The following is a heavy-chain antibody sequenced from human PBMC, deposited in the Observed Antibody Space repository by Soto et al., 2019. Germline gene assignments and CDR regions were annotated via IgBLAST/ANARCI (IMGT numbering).Heavy chain of an antibody. D-gene: IGHD2-2*01. CDR2: IYTSGST. V-gene: IGHV4-4*07. J-gene: IGHJ6*02. CDR1: GASISSYF. CDR3: GAICSRPSCYAPDV. Sequence: SETRSLTWTVAGASISSYFWSWIRQPAGKGREWIGRIYTSGSTDYNPSLESRVTMSVDTSKKQVSRKLTAVTAADTAVYYCGAICSRPSCYAPDVWGQGTPVTVSS.